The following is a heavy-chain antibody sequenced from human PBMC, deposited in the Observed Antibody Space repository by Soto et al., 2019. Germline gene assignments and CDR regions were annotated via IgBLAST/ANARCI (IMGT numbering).Heavy chain of an antibody. CDR3: TIDAGWLQPHDPFDL. V-gene: IGHV3-74*01. CDR2: INGDGSSA. J-gene: IGHJ3*01. Sequence: EVQLVESGGGLVQPGGSLRLSCAASGFTFNSYWMHWVRQAPGKGLVWVSRINGDGSSAAYSVSVKVRFTVSRDNAKNTKYLPMNTLRAEDTAVYFWTIDAGWLQPHDPFDLRGQGTVVTVSS. CDR1: GFTFNSYW. D-gene: IGHD5-12*01.